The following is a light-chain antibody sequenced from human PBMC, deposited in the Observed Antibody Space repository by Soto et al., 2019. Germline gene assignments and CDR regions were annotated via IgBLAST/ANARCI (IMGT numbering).Light chain of an antibody. Sequence: EIQMTQSPSSLSGSVGGRFTITCRASQTISYYLNWYQQKPGKVPKRLIYAASSLQSGVPSRFSGSGSGTEFTLTISSLQPEDFATYYCLQHNSYPWTFGQGTKVDIK. CDR3: LQHNSYPWT. V-gene: IGKV1-17*01. CDR1: QTISYY. J-gene: IGKJ1*01. CDR2: AAS.